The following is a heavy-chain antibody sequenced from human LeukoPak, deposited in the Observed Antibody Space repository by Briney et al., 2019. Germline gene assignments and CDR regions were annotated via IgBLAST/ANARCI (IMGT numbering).Heavy chain of an antibody. D-gene: IGHD4-23*01. J-gene: IGHJ4*02. CDR1: GGSISSYY. CDR3: ARDLNGGNPLTRA. V-gene: IGHV4-59*12. Sequence: SETLSLTCTVSGGSISSYYWSWIRQPPGKGLEWIGYIYYSGSTNYNPSLKSRVTISVDTSKNQFSLKLSSVTAADTAVYYCARDLNGGNPLTRAWGQGTLVTVSS. CDR2: IYYSGST.